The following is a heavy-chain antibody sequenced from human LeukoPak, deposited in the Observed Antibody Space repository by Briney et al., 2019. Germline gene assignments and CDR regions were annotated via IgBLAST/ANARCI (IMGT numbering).Heavy chain of an antibody. CDR3: ARVSLGYCSGGTCYFQDH. CDR1: GGSVSSGSYY. CDR2: IYYSGST. Sequence: SETLSLTCTVSGGSVSSGSYYWSWIRQPPGKGLEWIGYIYYSGSTNYNPSLKNRVTISVDTSKNQFSLKLSSVTAADTAVYYCARVSLGYCSGGTCYFQDHWGQGTLVTVSS. J-gene: IGHJ4*02. D-gene: IGHD2-15*01. V-gene: IGHV4-61*01.